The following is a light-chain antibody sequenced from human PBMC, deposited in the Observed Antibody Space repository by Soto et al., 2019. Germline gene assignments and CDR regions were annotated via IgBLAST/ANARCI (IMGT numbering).Light chain of an antibody. CDR2: AAS. CDR3: QQFSSYPLT. J-gene: IGKJ4*01. V-gene: IGKV3-20*01. CDR1: QIGSSIY. Sequence: ELLLTQSPGTLSLSPGAGAALFFGASQIGSSIYLAWYQQKPGQAPRLLIYAASSRATGIPARFSGGGSGTDFTLTISRLEPEDFAVYYCQQFSSYPLTFGGGTKVDIK.